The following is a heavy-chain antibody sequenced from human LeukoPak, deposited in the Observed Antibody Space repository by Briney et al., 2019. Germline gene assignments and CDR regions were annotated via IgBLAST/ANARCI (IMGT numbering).Heavy chain of an antibody. J-gene: IGHJ4*02. CDR2: IKQDGSEK. V-gene: IGHV3-7*01. Sequence: PGGSLRLSCAAPGFTLSRHWMSWVRQAPGKGLEWVANIKQDGSEKYYVDAVKGRFTISRDNAKNSLYLQMNSLRVEDTAVYYCARLGYPWYYDYWGQGTLVTVSS. D-gene: IGHD2-15*01. CDR1: GFTLSRHW. CDR3: ARLGYPWYYDY.